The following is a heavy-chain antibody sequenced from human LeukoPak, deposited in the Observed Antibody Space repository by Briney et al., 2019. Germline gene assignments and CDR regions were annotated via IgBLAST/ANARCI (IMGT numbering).Heavy chain of an antibody. D-gene: IGHD4-17*01. CDR3: ARGPTTVTSPHFGY. Sequence: GGSLRLSCAASGFTSTDYYMTWIRQAPGKGLEWVSYISRNGDTRYYADSVKGRFTISRDNAKNSLYLQMNSLRAEDTAVYYCARGPTTVTSPHFGYWGQGTLVTVSS. CDR2: ISRNGDTR. CDR1: GFTSTDYY. J-gene: IGHJ4*02. V-gene: IGHV3-11*01.